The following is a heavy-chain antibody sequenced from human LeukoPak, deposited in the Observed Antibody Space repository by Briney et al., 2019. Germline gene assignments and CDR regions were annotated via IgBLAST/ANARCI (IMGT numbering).Heavy chain of an antibody. CDR1: GFTFSSYA. J-gene: IGHJ4*02. V-gene: IGHV3-23*01. D-gene: IGHD6-19*01. CDR2: ISGSGGST. CDR3: AKEWWYSSGWYDGGRDY. Sequence: AGSLRLSCAASGFTFSSYAMSWVRQAPGKGLEWVSAISGSGGSTYYADSVKGRFTISRDNSKNTLYLQMNSLRAEDTAVYYCAKEWWYSSGWYDGGRDYWGQGTLVTVSS.